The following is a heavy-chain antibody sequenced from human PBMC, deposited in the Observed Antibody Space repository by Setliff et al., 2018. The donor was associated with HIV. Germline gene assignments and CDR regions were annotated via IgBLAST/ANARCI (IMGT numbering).Heavy chain of an antibody. V-gene: IGHV1-69*13. CDR1: GGTFSRDA. D-gene: IGHD3-10*01. CDR3: ARDREAEGDAFDI. Sequence: RASVKVSCKASGGTFSRDAISWVRQAPGQGLEWMGGIISMFGTANYAQKSQGRATITADESTNTAYMELSSLRSEDTAVYYCARDREAEGDAFDIWGQGTMVTVSS. J-gene: IGHJ3*02. CDR2: IISMFGTA.